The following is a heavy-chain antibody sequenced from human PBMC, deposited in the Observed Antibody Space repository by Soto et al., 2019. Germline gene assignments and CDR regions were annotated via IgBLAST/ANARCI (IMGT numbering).Heavy chain of an antibody. CDR2: IKQDGTET. V-gene: IGHV3-7*05. CDR1: GFPFSSYW. D-gene: IGHD3-10*01. Sequence: EVQLVESGGGLVQPGGSLRLSCAASGFPFSSYWMSWVRQAPGKGLEWVATIKQDGTETYYLDSVKGRFTISRDNAKTSLYLQMNSLRAEATAVYYCASYSCGSGSRSFDYWGQGTLVTVSS. J-gene: IGHJ4*02. CDR3: ASYSCGSGSRSFDY.